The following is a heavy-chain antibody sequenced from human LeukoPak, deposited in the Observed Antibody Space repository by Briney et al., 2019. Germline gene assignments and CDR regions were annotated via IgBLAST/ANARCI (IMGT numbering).Heavy chain of an antibody. Sequence: GGSLRLSCAASGFTFSSYSMNWVRQAPGKGLEWVSYISSSSSTIYYADSVKGRFTISRDNAKNSLYLQMNSLRAEDTAVYYCAKGRGWEASYYCYYMDVWGKGTTVTISS. D-gene: IGHD1-26*01. CDR3: AKGRGWEASYYCYYMDV. J-gene: IGHJ6*03. CDR2: ISSSSSTI. CDR1: GFTFSSYS. V-gene: IGHV3-48*01.